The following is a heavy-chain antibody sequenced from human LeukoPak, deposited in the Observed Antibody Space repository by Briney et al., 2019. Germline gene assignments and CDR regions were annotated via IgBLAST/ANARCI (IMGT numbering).Heavy chain of an antibody. V-gene: IGHV1-2*02. J-gene: IGHJ6*03. Sequence: ASVKVSCKASGYTFTGYYMHWVRQAPGQGLEWMGWINPNSGGTNYAQKFQGRVTITTDESTSTAYMELSSLRSEDTAMYYYASVDTAMAPLYYYYMDVWGKGTTVTVSS. CDR2: INPNSGGT. CDR3: ASVDTAMAPLYYYYMDV. D-gene: IGHD5-18*01. CDR1: GYTFTGYY.